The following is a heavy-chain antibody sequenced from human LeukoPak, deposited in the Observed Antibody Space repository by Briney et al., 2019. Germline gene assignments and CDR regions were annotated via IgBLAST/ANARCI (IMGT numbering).Heavy chain of an antibody. D-gene: IGHD6-13*01. CDR3: ARREVISSSWYEGVDY. Sequence: ASVKVSCKASGYTFTGYYMHWVRQAPGRGLEWMGWINPNSGGTNYAQKFQGRVTMTRDTSISTAYMELSRLRSDDTAVYYCARREVISSSWYEGVDYWGQGTLVTVSS. J-gene: IGHJ4*02. CDR2: INPNSGGT. CDR1: GYTFTGYY. V-gene: IGHV1-2*02.